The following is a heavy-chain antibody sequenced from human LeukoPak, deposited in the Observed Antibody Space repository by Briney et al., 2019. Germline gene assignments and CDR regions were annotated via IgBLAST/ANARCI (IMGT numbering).Heavy chain of an antibody. CDR2: ISSDGSSK. J-gene: IGHJ4*02. V-gene: IGHV3-74*01. D-gene: IGHD5-24*01. Sequence: GGSLRLSCAASGFTFDDYTMHWVRQAPGKGLVWVSRISSDGSSKSYADSVKGRFTISRDNAKNTLYLQMNSLRGEDTAVYYCAREVATIDYWGRGTLVTVSS. CDR3: AREVATIDY. CDR1: GFTFDDYT.